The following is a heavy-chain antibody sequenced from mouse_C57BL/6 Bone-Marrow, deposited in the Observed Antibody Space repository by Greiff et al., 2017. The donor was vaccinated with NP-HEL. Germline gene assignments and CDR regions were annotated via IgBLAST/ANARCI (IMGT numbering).Heavy chain of an antibody. J-gene: IGHJ1*03. CDR1: GYSITSGYY. CDR2: ISYDGSN. D-gene: IGHD1-1*01. CDR3: ARPYYYGSSRWYFDV. Sequence: DVKLQESGPGLVKPSQSLSLTCSVTGYSITSGYYWNWIRQFPGNKLEWMGYISYDGSNNYNPSLKNRISITRDTSKNQFFLKLNSVTTEDTATYYCARPYYYGSSRWYFDVWGTGTTVTVSS. V-gene: IGHV3-6*01.